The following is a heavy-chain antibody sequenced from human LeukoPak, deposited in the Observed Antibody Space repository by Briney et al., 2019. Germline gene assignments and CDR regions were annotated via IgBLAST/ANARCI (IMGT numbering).Heavy chain of an antibody. J-gene: IGHJ3*02. D-gene: IGHD3-22*01. CDR3: ARDLSYDSSGSSYGAFDI. CDR2: IYYSGST. CDR1: GGSISSYY. V-gene: IGHV4-59*01. Sequence: SETLSLTCTVSGGSISSYYWSWIRQPPGKGLEWIGYIYYSGSTNYNPSLKSRVTISVDTSKNQFSLKLSSVTAADTAVYYCARDLSYDSSGSSYGAFDIWGQGTMVTVSS.